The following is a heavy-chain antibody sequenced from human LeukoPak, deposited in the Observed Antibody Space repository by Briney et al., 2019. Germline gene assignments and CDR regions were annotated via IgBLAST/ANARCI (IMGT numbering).Heavy chain of an antibody. CDR2: INHSGST. V-gene: IGHV4-34*01. J-gene: IGHJ3*02. D-gene: IGHD4-11*01. Sequence: PSETLSLTCAVYGGSFSGYYWSWIRQPPGKGLEWIGEINHSGSTNYNPSLKSRVTISVDTSKNQFSLKLSSVTAADTAVYYCARVPLRYIYSKPAFDIWGQGTMVTVSS. CDR3: ARVPLRYIYSKPAFDI. CDR1: GGSFSGYY.